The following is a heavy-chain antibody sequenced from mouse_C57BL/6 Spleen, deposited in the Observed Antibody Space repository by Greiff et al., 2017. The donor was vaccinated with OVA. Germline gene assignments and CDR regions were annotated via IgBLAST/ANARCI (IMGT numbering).Heavy chain of an antibody. D-gene: IGHD1-2*01. Sequence: VQLQQPGAKLVMPGASVKMSCKTSGYTFTSYWMHWVKQRPGQGLEWIGAIYPGNSDTSYNQKFKGKAKLTAVTSASTAYMELSSLTNEDSAVYYCTRGALLRPYWYFDVWGTGTTVTVSS. CDR1: GYTFTSYW. CDR3: TRGALLRPYWYFDV. J-gene: IGHJ1*03. V-gene: IGHV1-5*01. CDR2: IYPGNSDT.